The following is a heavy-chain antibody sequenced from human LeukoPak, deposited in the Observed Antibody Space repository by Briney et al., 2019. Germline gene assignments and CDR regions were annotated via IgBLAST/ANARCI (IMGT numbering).Heavy chain of an antibody. CDR3: AKVIVAHYYDRAPDY. D-gene: IGHD3-22*01. CDR2: ISYDGSNK. V-gene: IGHV3-30*18. CDR1: GFTFSSYG. J-gene: IGHJ4*02. Sequence: PGRSLRLSCAASGFTFSSYGMHWVRQAPGKGLEWVAVISYDGSNKYYADSVKGRFTISRDNSKDTLYLQMNSLRAEDTAVYYCAKVIVAHYYDRAPDYWGQGTLVTVSS.